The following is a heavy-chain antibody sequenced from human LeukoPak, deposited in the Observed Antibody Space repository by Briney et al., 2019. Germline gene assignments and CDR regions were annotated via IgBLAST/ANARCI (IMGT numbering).Heavy chain of an antibody. CDR3: ARKAPKKVWFDP. J-gene: IGHJ5*02. V-gene: IGHV4-4*09. CDR1: GGSNNSYY. Sequence: SETLSLTCTVSGGSNNSYYWSWIRQPPGKGLEWIGYTHPSGNTNYSPSLKSRVTISIDMSRNQFPLKLSSVTAADTAVYYCARKAPKKVWFDPWGQGTLVTVSS. CDR2: THPSGNT.